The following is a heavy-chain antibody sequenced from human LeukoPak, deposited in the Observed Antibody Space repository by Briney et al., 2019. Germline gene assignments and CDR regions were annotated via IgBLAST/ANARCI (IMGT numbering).Heavy chain of an antibody. J-gene: IGHJ2*01. Sequence: SETPSLTCAVSGGSISSGGYSWSWIRQPPGKGLEWIGYISHSGTTYYNPSLKSRVTISVDRSKNQFSLKLTSVTAADTAVYYCARYSSTWPYWYFDLWGRGTLVTVSS. CDR3: ARYSSTWPYWYFDL. V-gene: IGHV4-30-2*01. CDR1: GGSISSGGYS. CDR2: ISHSGTT. D-gene: IGHD6-13*01.